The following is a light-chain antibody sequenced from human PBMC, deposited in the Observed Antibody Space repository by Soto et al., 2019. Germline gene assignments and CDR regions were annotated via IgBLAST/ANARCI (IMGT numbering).Light chain of an antibody. Sequence: DTVLTQSPGTLSLSPGETATLTCSASHSVSSTFLAWYQQKPGQAPTLLIYDADTRATGIPDRFSGSGFGTHFTLTISSLEPEDFAMYYCQQSASSVTLGQGTRLEIK. V-gene: IGKV3-20*01. CDR2: DAD. CDR1: HSVSSTF. J-gene: IGKJ5*01. CDR3: QQSASSVT.